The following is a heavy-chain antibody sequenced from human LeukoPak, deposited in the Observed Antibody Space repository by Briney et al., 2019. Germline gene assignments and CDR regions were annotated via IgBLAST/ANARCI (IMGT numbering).Heavy chain of an antibody. Sequence: SETLSLTCAVYGGSFSDYYWNWIRQPPGKGLEWIGEINHSGTTNYNPSLKSRVTISVDTSKNQFSLRLSAVTAADTAVYHCARGLRLPSRSAPAVPHVWAKGATVTVSA. CDR1: GGSFSDYY. CDR2: INHSGTT. V-gene: IGHV4-34*01. CDR3: ARGLRLPSRSAPAVPHV. D-gene: IGHD2-2*01. J-gene: IGHJ6*04.